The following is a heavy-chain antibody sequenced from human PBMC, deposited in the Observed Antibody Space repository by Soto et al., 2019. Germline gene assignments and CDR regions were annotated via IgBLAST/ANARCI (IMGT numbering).Heavy chain of an antibody. V-gene: IGHV3-23*01. J-gene: IGHJ4*02. D-gene: IGHD3-16*02. CDR1: GFSFSSYA. CDR3: ARIPFDHVWGTDRYSPNFDY. Sequence: GGSLRLSCAASGFSFSSYAMTWVRQAPGKGLEWVSAIDSDASTYYADSVKGRFTISRDKSKGTLYLQISSLRAEDTAVYYCARIPFDHVWGTDRYSPNFDYWGQGTQVTVSS. CDR2: IDSDAST.